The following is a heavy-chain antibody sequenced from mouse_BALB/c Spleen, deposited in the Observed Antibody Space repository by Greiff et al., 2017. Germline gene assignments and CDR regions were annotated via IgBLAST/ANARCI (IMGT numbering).Heavy chain of an antibody. CDR2: IWRDDVK. D-gene: IGHD2-14*01. Sequence: QVTLKESGPGILQPSQTLSLTCSFSGFSLSTSGMGVGWLRQPSGMGLGCLAHIWRDDVKRYNPVLKSRLTTSKDTSSSQVFLQIADVDAADTATNYCARIGGRYDAMDYWGQGTSVTVSS. CDR1: GFSLSTSGMG. V-gene: IGHV8-8*01. J-gene: IGHJ4*01. CDR3: ARIGGRYDAMDY.